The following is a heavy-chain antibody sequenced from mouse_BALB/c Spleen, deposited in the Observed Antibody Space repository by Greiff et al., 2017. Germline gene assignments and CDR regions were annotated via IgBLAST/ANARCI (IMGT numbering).Heavy chain of an antibody. Sequence: DVQLVESGGGLVKPGGSLKLSCAASGFTFSDYYMYWVRQTPEKRLEWVATISDGGSYTYYPDSVKGRFTISRDNAKNNLYLQMSSLKSEDTAMYYCARDMEMVTYYAMDYWGQGTSVTVSS. CDR1: GFTFSDYY. D-gene: IGHD2-2*01. V-gene: IGHV5-4*02. CDR3: ARDMEMVTYYAMDY. J-gene: IGHJ4*01. CDR2: ISDGGSYT.